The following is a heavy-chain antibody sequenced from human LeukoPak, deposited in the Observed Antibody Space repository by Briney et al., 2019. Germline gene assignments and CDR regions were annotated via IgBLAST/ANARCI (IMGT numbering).Heavy chain of an antibody. CDR3: ARAGAVAGTGGWFDP. V-gene: IGHV1-2*02. D-gene: IGHD6-19*01. Sequence: ASVNVSCKASGYNFPGYYMQWAGPAPGQGLGWIGWINPNSGGTNYAQKFQGRVTMTRDTSISTAYMELSRLRSDDTAVYYCARAGAVAGTGGWFDPWGQGTLVTVSS. J-gene: IGHJ5*02. CDR1: GYNFPGYY. CDR2: INPNSGGT.